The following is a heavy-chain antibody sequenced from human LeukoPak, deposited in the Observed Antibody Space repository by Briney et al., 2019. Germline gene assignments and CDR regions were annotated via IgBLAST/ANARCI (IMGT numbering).Heavy chain of an antibody. CDR1: GFTFSSYS. CDR2: ISSSSSYI. CDR3: ASPRGYSYGDTVSPFDY. D-gene: IGHD5-18*01. J-gene: IGHJ4*02. V-gene: IGHV3-21*01. Sequence: PGGSLRLSCAASGFTFSSYSMNWVRQAPGKGLEWVSSISSSSSYIYYADSVKGRFTISRDNAKNSLYLQMKSLRAEDTAVYYCASPRGYSYGDTVSPFDYWGQGTLVTVSS.